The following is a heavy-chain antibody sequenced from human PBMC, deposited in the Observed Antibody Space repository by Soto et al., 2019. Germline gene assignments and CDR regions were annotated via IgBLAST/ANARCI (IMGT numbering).Heavy chain of an antibody. Sequence: EVQLGEFGGGLAQPGRSLRLSCAASGFTLSGYAMDWVRQAPGKGLEYVSGISSNGVGTYYANSVQGRFTISRDNSNNTVYLQMGSLRPEDMAVYYCARRARPDFYYMDVWGKGTTVTVSS. J-gene: IGHJ6*03. D-gene: IGHD6-6*01. CDR1: GFTLSGYA. CDR3: ARRARPDFYYMDV. CDR2: ISSNGVGT. V-gene: IGHV3-64*01.